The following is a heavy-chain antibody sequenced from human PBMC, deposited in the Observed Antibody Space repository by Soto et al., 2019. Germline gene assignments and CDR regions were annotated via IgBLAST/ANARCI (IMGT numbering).Heavy chain of an antibody. Sequence: GGSLRLSCAASGFTFSSYAMSWVRQAPGKGLEWVSAISGSGGSTYYADSVKGRFTISRDNSKNTLYLQINSLRAEDTAVYYCAKAPHSSSWYEFDPWGQGTLVTVSS. CDR3: AKAPHSSSWYEFDP. J-gene: IGHJ5*02. CDR2: ISGSGGST. CDR1: GFTFSSYA. V-gene: IGHV3-23*01. D-gene: IGHD6-13*01.